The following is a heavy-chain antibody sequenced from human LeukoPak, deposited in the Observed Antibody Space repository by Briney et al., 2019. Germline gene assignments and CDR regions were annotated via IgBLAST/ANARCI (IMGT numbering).Heavy chain of an antibody. CDR3: ARDMTTVTTGDY. Sequence: GGSLRLSCAASGFTFSSFGMNWVRQAPGKGLEWVSYISSSGGITYYADSVKGRFTISRDNSKNTLYLQLTSLRAVDTAVYYCARDMTTVTTGDYWGQGTLVAVSS. CDR2: ISSSGGIT. CDR1: GFTFSSFG. J-gene: IGHJ4*02. V-gene: IGHV3-48*03. D-gene: IGHD4-17*01.